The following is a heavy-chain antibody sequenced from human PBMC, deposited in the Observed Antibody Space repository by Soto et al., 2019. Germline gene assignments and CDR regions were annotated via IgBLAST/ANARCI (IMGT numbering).Heavy chain of an antibody. Sequence: QVQLVQSGAEVKKPGASVKVSCKASGYTFTSYAMHWVRQAPGQRLEWTGWINAGNGNTKYSQKFQGRVTITRDTSASTAYMELSSLRSEDTAVYYCARDLTPYSSSWYFDYWGQGTLVTVSS. V-gene: IGHV1-3*01. J-gene: IGHJ4*02. CDR2: INAGNGNT. CDR1: GYTFTSYA. CDR3: ARDLTPYSSSWYFDY. D-gene: IGHD6-13*01.